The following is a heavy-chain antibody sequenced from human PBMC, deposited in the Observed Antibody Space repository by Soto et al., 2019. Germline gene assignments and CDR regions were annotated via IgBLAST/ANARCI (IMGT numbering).Heavy chain of an antibody. Sequence: QVQLVQSGAEVKKPGPSVRVSCKASGYTFTDCYGHWVRQAPGQGLEWMGWINPKRGGTNIAQIFKGRVNMTRDMSIRTAYMELNSLKSDDTAVYYCVRGGLDSSANHYFDYWGQGTVVTVSS. J-gene: IGHJ4*02. CDR2: INPKRGGT. CDR1: GYTFTDCY. D-gene: IGHD6-13*01. CDR3: VRGGLDSSANHYFDY. V-gene: IGHV1-2*02.